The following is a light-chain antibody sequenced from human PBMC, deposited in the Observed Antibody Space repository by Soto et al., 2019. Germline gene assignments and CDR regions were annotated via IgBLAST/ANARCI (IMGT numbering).Light chain of an antibody. CDR2: DAF. V-gene: IGKV3D-20*02. CDR3: QQRSNWPLT. Sequence: EIVLTQSPGTLSLSPGERATHSCRASQSVSSSYLAWYQQKPGQAPRLLIYDAFIRATGIPARFSGSESGTDFTLTISSLEPEDFAVYYCQQRSNWPLTFGQGTRLEIK. CDR1: QSVSSSY. J-gene: IGKJ5*01.